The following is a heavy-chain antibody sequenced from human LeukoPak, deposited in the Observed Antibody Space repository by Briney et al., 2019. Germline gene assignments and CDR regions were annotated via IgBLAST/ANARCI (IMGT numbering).Heavy chain of an antibody. V-gene: IGHV1-2*02. D-gene: IGHD5-12*01. CDR1: GYPFTGYY. CDR3: ARTSGYDFGTDFDY. Sequence: GASLKVSCKASGYPFTGYYLHWVRQAPGQGLEWMGWINPDSGGTDYEQKFRGRVTMTRDTSISTAYMELSRLRSDDTAVYYCARTSGYDFGTDFDYWGQGTLVTVSS. J-gene: IGHJ4*02. CDR2: INPDSGGT.